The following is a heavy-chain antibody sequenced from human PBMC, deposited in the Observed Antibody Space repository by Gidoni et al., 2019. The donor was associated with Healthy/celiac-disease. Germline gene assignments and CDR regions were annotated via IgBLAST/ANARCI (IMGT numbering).Heavy chain of an antibody. D-gene: IGHD4-17*01. J-gene: IGHJ4*02. CDR2: IYYSGST. CDR3: ARGEDGGGSFDY. Sequence: QVPLQESGPGLVKPSQPLSLTCTVSGGSISSGGYYWSWIRQHPGKGLEWIGYIYYSGSTYYNPSLKSRVTISVDTSKNQFSLKLSSVTAADTAVYYCARGEDGGGSFDYWGQGTLVTVSS. CDR1: GGSISSGGYY. V-gene: IGHV4-31*03.